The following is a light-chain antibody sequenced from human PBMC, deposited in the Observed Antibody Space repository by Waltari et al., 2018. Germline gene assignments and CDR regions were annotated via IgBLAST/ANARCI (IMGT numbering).Light chain of an antibody. CDR3: AAWDDSLSVYYV. Sequence: QSVLTQPPSASGTPGQTVTISCSGTNSNIGRNSVFWYQQLPGTAPKLLIYRSNQRPSGVPDRFSGSKSGTSASLAIRGLRSEDEADYYCAAWDDSLSVYYVFGSGTKVTV. CDR2: RSN. J-gene: IGLJ1*01. CDR1: NSNIGRNS. V-gene: IGLV1-47*01.